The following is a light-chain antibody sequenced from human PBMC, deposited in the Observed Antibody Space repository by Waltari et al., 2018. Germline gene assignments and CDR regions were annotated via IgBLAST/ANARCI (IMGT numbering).Light chain of an antibody. J-gene: IGKJ1*01. CDR3: QQYNKWPPWA. V-gene: IGKV3-15*01. CDR2: GAS. Sequence: EIVMTQSPATLSVSPGERATLSCRASQSVSSNLAWYQQKPGQAPRLLIYGASTRATGSPARFSGSGSGTEFTLTISSLQSEDFALYYCQQYNKWPPWAFGQGTKVEIK. CDR1: QSVSSN.